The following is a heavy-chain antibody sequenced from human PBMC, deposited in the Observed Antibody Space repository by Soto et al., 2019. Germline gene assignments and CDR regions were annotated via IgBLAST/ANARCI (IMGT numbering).Heavy chain of an antibody. D-gene: IGHD6-19*01. CDR1: GGSISSSNYY. CDR3: AREPTFYSSGYPFDC. J-gene: IGHJ4*02. CDR2: ISYTGST. Sequence: QLQLQESGPGLVMPSETLSLTCTVSGGSISSSNYYWGWVRQPPGKGLEWIGSISYTGSTYYKPSLKSRLTISVDTSKYQFSLKLISVTAADTAVYHCAREPTFYSSGYPFDCWGQGILVTVSS. V-gene: IGHV4-39*02.